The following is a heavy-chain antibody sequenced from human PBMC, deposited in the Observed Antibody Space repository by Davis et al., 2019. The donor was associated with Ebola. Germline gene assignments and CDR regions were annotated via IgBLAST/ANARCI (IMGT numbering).Heavy chain of an antibody. CDR3: ARENTYYDFWSGYLDY. CDR1: GFTFSSYW. CDR2: IKQDGSEK. D-gene: IGHD3-3*01. Sequence: GGSLRLSCAASGFTFSSYWMSWVRQAPGKGLEWVANIKQDGSEKYYVDSVKGRFTISRDNAKNSLYLQMKSLRAEDTAVYYCARENTYYDFWSGYLDYWGQGTLVTVSS. V-gene: IGHV3-7*03. J-gene: IGHJ4*02.